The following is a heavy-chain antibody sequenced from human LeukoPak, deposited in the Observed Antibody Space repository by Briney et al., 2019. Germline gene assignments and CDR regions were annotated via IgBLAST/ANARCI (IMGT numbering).Heavy chain of an antibody. Sequence: TAGSLRLSCAASGFTFSTYWMSWVRQAPGKGLEWVANITQDASEKYYVDSVKGRFTISRDNAKNSLYLQMNSLRAEDTAVYYCARDRGSSSSHYFDYWGQGTLVTVSS. CDR2: ITQDASEK. J-gene: IGHJ4*02. CDR1: GFTFSTYW. CDR3: ARDRGSSSSHYFDY. V-gene: IGHV3-7*01. D-gene: IGHD6-6*01.